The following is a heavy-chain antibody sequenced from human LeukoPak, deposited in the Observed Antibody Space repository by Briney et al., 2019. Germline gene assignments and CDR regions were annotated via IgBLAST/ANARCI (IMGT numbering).Heavy chain of an antibody. CDR3: ARDLGFLGWYYFDY. CDR2: IKQDGSEK. V-gene: IGHV3-7*01. J-gene: IGHJ4*02. Sequence: GGSLRLSCAASGFTFSSYWTSWVRQAPGKGLEWVANIKQDGSEKYYVDSVKGRFTIFRDNAKNSLYLQMNSLRAEDTAVYYRARDLGFLGWYYFDYWGQGTQVTVSS. CDR1: GFTFSSYW. D-gene: IGHD3/OR15-3a*01.